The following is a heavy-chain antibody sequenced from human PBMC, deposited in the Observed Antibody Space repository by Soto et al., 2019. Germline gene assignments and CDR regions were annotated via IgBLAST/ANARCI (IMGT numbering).Heavy chain of an antibody. CDR3: AADKYYYDSSGYYPHDAFDI. CDR1: GFTFTSSA. D-gene: IGHD3-22*01. Sequence: SVKVSCKASGFTFTSSAVQWVRQARGQRLGWIGWIVVGSGNTNYAQKLQERVTITRDMSTSTAYMELSSLRSEDTAVYYCAADKYYYDSSGYYPHDAFDIWGQGTMVTVSS. V-gene: IGHV1-58*01. J-gene: IGHJ3*02. CDR2: IVVGSGNT.